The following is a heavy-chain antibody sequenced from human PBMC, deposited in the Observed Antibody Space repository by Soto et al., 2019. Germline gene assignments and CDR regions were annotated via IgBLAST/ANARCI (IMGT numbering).Heavy chain of an antibody. J-gene: IGHJ3*02. D-gene: IGHD6-19*01. CDR3: AKTTDGWFSAFKI. Sequence: GGSLRLSCAASGFIFSSYAMSWVRQAPGKGLEWVSAISGSGTTAYYADSVKGRFTFSRDNSKKTMYLQMNSLRAEDTAVYYCAKTTDGWFSAFKIWGQGTMVTVSS. V-gene: IGHV3-23*01. CDR1: GFIFSSYA. CDR2: ISGSGTTA.